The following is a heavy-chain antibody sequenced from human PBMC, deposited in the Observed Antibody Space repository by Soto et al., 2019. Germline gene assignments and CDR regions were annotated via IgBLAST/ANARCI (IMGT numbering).Heavy chain of an antibody. CDR1: GFTFTRYS. CDR2: ISSTTNYI. J-gene: IGHJ4*02. Sequence: GGSLRLSCAASGFTFTRYSMNLVRQAPGKGLEWVSSISSTTNYIYYADSMKGRLTVSRDNAKNSVYLEMNSLSAEDTAVYYCARESEDLTSNFDYWGQGTLVTVSS. V-gene: IGHV3-21*01. CDR3: ARESEDLTSNFDY.